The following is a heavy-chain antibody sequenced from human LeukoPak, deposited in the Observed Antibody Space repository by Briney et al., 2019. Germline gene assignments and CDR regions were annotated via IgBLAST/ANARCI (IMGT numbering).Heavy chain of an antibody. Sequence: PSETLSLTCSVSGGSISNYYLNWIRQTPGKGLEWIGYVFYTGITDYNPSLKSRVAISVDTSRNQLSLKLRSVTAADTAIYYCARADESLVYGMDVWGPGTTVIVSS. V-gene: IGHV4-59*08. J-gene: IGHJ6*02. CDR3: ARADESLVYGMDV. CDR1: GGSISNYY. CDR2: VFYTGIT.